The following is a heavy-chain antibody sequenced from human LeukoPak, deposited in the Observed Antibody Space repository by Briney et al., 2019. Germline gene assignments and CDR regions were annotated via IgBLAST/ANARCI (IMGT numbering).Heavy chain of an antibody. Sequence: ASVKVSCKVSGYRFTELSRHWVRQAPGQGLEWLGGFDLVHGDTIYAQKFQGRVAMTEDTSTATSYMELRSLGSEDTAVYFCTAGRAYSLLDFWGQRTLVTVSS. D-gene: IGHD5-18*01. CDR3: TAGRAYSLLDF. J-gene: IGHJ4*02. CDR1: GYRFTELS. V-gene: IGHV1-24*01. CDR2: FDLVHGDT.